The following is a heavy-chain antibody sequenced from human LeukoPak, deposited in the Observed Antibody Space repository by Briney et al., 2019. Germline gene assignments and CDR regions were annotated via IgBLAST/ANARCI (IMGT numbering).Heavy chain of an antibody. CDR1: GFSFSSYS. D-gene: IGHD3-10*01. CDR3: ARGFVLLWFGFDY. CDR2: ISSSGSTI. V-gene: IGHV3-48*04. J-gene: IGHJ4*02. Sequence: PGGSLRLSCAASGFSFSSYSMNWVRQAPGRGMEWVSYISSSGSTIYYADSVKGRFTISRDNAKNSLYLQMNSLRAEDTAVYYCARGFVLLWFGFDYWGQGTLVTVSS.